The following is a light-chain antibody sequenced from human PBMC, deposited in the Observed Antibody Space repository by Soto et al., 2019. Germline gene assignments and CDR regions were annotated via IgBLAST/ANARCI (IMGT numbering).Light chain of an antibody. CDR1: QSVSSSY. Sequence: EIVLTQSPGTLSLSPGERATLSCRASQSVSSSYLAWYQQKPGQAPRLLIYGASRRATGIPDRFSGSGSGTDFTITVSRLETEAFAVYYCQQYGSSPMFTFGQGNELESK. V-gene: IGKV3-20*01. J-gene: IGKJ2*01. CDR3: QQYGSSPMFT. CDR2: GAS.